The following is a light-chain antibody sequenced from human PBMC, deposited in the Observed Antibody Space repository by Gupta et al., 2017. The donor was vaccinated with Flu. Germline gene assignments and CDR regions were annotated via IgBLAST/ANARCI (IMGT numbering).Light chain of an antibody. J-gene: IGLJ3*02. V-gene: IGLV3-1*01. CDR3: QAGDSSTM. CDR1: KVGDKY. Sequence: VSTGQTASSTCSGDKVGDKYCCWYQHKPGQSLVLVLNQDTNRPSGIPEGFSGSNSGNTATLTISGTQALDEDDYYCQAGDSSTMFGGGTKLTVL. CDR2: QDT.